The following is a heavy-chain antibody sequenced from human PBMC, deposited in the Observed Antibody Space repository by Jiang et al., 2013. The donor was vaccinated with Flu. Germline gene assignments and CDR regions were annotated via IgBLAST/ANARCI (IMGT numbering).Heavy chain of an antibody. CDR1: GDSVSSNSVA. D-gene: IGHD1-26*01. Sequence: QTLSLTCAISGDSVSSNSVAWDWIRQSPSRGLEWLGRTYYRSKWYTDYAVSVKGRLTINPDTSNNQFSLHLNSVTPEDTAVYYCVRDGPSGGPSFFDYWGQGILVTVSS. J-gene: IGHJ4*02. CDR3: VRDGPSGGPSFFDY. CDR2: TYYRSKWYT. V-gene: IGHV6-1*01.